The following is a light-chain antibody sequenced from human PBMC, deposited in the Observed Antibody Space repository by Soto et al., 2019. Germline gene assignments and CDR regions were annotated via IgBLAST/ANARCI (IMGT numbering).Light chain of an antibody. V-gene: IGKV1-27*01. Sequence: DIQMTQSPSSLSASVGDRVTITCRASQDISNYLAWHQQKPGKVPKLLIYAASTLQSVVPSRFSGSGPGTDFTLTISSLQPEDVATYYCQKYNSAPRTFGQGTKVDIK. CDR3: QKYNSAPRT. CDR1: QDISNY. CDR2: AAS. J-gene: IGKJ1*01.